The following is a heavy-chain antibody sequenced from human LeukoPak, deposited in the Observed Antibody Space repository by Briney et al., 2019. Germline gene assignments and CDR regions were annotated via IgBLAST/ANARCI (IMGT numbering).Heavy chain of an antibody. CDR3: ARDKVLNGFDI. Sequence: SQTLSLTCAISGDSVSSYTGIWNWVRQSPSSGLEWLGRTYYRSKWFIDYALSVKGRMTINPDTSKNQFSLQLNSVTPEDTAVYYCARDKVLNGFDIWGQGTMVTVSS. CDR1: GDSVSSYTGI. CDR2: TYYRSKWFI. V-gene: IGHV6-1*01. D-gene: IGHD2-8*02. J-gene: IGHJ3*02.